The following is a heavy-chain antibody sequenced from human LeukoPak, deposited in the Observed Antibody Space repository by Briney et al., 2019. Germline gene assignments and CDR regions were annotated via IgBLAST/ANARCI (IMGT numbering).Heavy chain of an antibody. J-gene: IGHJ4*02. D-gene: IGHD3-22*01. Sequence: SETLSLTCAVYGGSFSGYYWSWIRQPPGKGLEWIGEINHSGSTNYNPSLKSRVTISVDTSKNQFSLKLSSVTAADTAVYYCARRLITMIVAVIAVPYFDYWGQGTLVTVSS. V-gene: IGHV4-34*01. CDR2: INHSGST. CDR3: ARRLITMIVAVIAVPYFDY. CDR1: GGSFSGYY.